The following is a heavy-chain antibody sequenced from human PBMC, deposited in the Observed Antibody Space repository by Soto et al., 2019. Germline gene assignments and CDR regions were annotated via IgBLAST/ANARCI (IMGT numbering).Heavy chain of an antibody. V-gene: IGHV4-31*03. CDR3: ARDDCSSTSCVLD. D-gene: IGHD2-2*01. J-gene: IGHJ4*02. Sequence: KPSETLSLTCTVSGGSISSGGYYWSWIRQHPGKGLEWIGYIYYSGSTYYNPSLKSRVTISVDTSKTQFSLKLSSVTAADTAVYYCARDDCSSTSCVLDWGQGTLVTVSS. CDR1: GGSISSGGYY. CDR2: IYYSGST.